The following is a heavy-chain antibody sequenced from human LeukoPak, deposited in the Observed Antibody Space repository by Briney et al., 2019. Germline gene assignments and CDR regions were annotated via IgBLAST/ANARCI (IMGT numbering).Heavy chain of an antibody. J-gene: IGHJ4*02. D-gene: IGHD6-13*01. Sequence: PGGSLRLSCAASGFTFDDYAMHWVRQAPGKGLEWVSGISWNSGSIGYADSVKGRFTISRDNAKNSLYLQMNSLRAEDTAIYYCARDAVAAAGTGDYWGQGTLVTVSS. CDR1: GFTFDDYA. CDR2: ISWNSGSI. CDR3: ARDAVAAAGTGDY. V-gene: IGHV3-9*01.